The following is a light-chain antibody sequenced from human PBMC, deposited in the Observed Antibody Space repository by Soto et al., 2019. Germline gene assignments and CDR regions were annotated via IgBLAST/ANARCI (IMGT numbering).Light chain of an antibody. CDR2: DVS. CDR1: SSDVGGYDY. Sequence: QSALTQPASVSGSPGQTITISCTGTSSDVGGYDYVSWHQQHPGKAPKLMIYDVSKRPSGVSNRFSGSKSGNTASLTISGLQAEDEADYYCSSKRGSTGVFGTGTKLTV. J-gene: IGLJ1*01. V-gene: IGLV2-14*01. CDR3: SSKRGSTGV.